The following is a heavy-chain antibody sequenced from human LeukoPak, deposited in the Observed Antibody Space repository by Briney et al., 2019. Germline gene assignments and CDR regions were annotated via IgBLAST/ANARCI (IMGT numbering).Heavy chain of an antibody. J-gene: IGHJ4*02. CDR2: LRWNSRHL. V-gene: IGHV3-9*01. CDR1: GFPFEEYA. CDR3: AKDIATGNGLYYFDH. Sequence: GGSLSHFCAASGFPFEEYAMLCLRQAPAGALEYVSGLRWNSRHLRSADSVTGRFTISKDNAKISLYLDINSLRAEDTALYYWAKDIATGNGLYYFDHWGQGTLVTVSS. D-gene: IGHD1-1*01.